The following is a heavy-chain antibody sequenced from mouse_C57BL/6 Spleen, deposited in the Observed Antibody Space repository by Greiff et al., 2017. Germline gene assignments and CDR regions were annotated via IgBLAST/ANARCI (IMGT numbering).Heavy chain of an antibody. Sequence: VQLQQSGPELVKPGASVKISCKASGYTFTDYYMNWVKQSHGKSLEWIGDINPNNGGTSYNQKFKGKATLTVDKSSSTAYMELRSLTSEDSAVYYWERDGALAYWGQGTLVTVSA. D-gene: IGHD2-3*01. CDR1: GYTFTDYY. CDR3: ERDGALAY. J-gene: IGHJ3*01. V-gene: IGHV1-26*01. CDR2: INPNNGGT.